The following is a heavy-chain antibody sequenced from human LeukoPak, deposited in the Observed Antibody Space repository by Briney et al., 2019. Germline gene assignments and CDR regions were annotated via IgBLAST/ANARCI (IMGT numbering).Heavy chain of an antibody. CDR3: ARPLGEMADYYYGLDV. CDR1: GYTFAGYY. CDR2: INPNTGAT. J-gene: IGHJ6*02. V-gene: IGHV1-2*02. D-gene: IGHD3-16*01. Sequence: ASVKVSCKASGYTFAGYYMYWVRQAPGQGLEWMGRINPNTGATNYAQKFQGRVTMTRDTSISTAYMELSRLRSDDTAVYYCARPLGEMADYYYGLDVWGQGTTVTVSS.